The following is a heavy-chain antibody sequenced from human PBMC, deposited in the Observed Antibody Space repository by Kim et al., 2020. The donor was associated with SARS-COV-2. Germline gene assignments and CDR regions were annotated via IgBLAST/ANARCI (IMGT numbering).Heavy chain of an antibody. CDR3: AKSGSGRFLEWLLERGEAIDY. CDR1: GFTFSSYG. V-gene: IGHV3-30*18. J-gene: IGHJ4*02. CDR2: ISYDGSNK. D-gene: IGHD3-3*01. Sequence: GGSLRLSCAASGFTFSSYGMHWVRQAPGKGLEWVAVISYDGSNKYYADSVKGRFTISRDNSKNTLYLQMNSLRAEDTAVYYCAKSGSGRFLEWLLERGEAIDYWGQGTLVTVSS.